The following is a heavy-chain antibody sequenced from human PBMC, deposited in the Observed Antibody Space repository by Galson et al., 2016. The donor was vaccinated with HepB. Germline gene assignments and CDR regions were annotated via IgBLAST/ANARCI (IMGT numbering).Heavy chain of an antibody. CDR1: GDSVSSNTAA. Sequence: CAISGDSVSSNTAAWNWIRQSPSGGLEWLGRTYYRYNWYNDYAASVRGRIVVSPYTSKNQFSLQLRSVSPEDTAVYYRVRDAPGDGTEYDYWGLGTLVTVSS. V-gene: IGHV6-1*01. D-gene: IGHD1-7*01. CDR3: VRDAPGDGTEYDY. J-gene: IGHJ4*02. CDR2: TYYRYNWYN.